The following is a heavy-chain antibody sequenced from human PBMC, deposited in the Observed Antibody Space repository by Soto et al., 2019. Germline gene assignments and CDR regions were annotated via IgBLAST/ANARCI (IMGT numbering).Heavy chain of an antibody. CDR3: ARAREPRGFDP. D-gene: IGHD1-26*01. J-gene: IGHJ5*02. CDR2: MNPNSGNT. CDR1: GYTFTSYD. Sequence: QVQLVQSGAQVKKPGASVKVSGKASGYTFTSYDINWVRQATGQGLEWMGWMNPNSGNTGYAQKFQGRVTMTRNTSISTASMELSSLRSEDTAVYYCARAREPRGFDPWGQGTLVSVSS. V-gene: IGHV1-8*01.